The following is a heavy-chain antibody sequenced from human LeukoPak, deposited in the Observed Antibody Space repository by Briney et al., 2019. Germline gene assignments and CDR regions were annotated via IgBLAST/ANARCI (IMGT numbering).Heavy chain of an antibody. CDR1: GRSISSGEYC. D-gene: IGHD3-10*01. Sequence: PSDTLPPTRTLSGRSISSGEYCWGWPPHPPGKGLEWIGYMYYSESTHYNPSLKSRFTISVDTSNIQFSLKMSSVTAADTAVYYCARVAMVRGVIEFDYWGQGTLVTVSS. J-gene: IGHJ4*02. CDR3: ARVAMVRGVIEFDY. V-gene: IGHV4-30-4*01. CDR2: MYYSEST.